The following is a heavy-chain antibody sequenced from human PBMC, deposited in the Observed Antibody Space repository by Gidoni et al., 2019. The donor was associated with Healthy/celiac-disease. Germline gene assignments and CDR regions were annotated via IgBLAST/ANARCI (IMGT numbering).Heavy chain of an antibody. D-gene: IGHD6-13*01. Sequence: EVQLLESGGGLVQPGGSLRLSCDASGFTFSRYAMSWVRQAPGKGLEWVAAIRGSGGSTYYADSVKGRFTIARDNSKNTLYLQMNSLRAEDTAVYYCAKGEKSSSWYNWFDPWGQGTLVTVSS. V-gene: IGHV3-23*01. CDR2: IRGSGGST. CDR3: AKGEKSSSWYNWFDP. CDR1: GFTFSRYA. J-gene: IGHJ5*02.